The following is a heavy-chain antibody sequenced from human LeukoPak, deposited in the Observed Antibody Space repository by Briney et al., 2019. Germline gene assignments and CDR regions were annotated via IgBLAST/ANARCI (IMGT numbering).Heavy chain of an antibody. Sequence: SETLSLTCTVSGGSISSYFWSWIRQPPGKGLEWIGYVYYSGSTNYNPSLKSRVTISVDTSKKQFSLKLSSATAADTAVYYCARVLDLSRRGLDAFDIWGQGTMVTVSS. CDR1: GGSISSYF. J-gene: IGHJ3*02. V-gene: IGHV4-59*01. D-gene: IGHD3-16*01. CDR3: ARVLDLSRRGLDAFDI. CDR2: VYYSGST.